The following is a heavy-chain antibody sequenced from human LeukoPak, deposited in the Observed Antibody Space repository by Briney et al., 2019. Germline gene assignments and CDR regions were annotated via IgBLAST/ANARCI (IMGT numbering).Heavy chain of an antibody. Sequence: SETLSLTCTVSGYSISSGYLWGWIRQPPGKGLEWIGSIYYSGSTYYNPSLKSRVTISVDTSKNQFSLKLSSVTAADTAVYYCARTRYYYNSRSYGAPYYFDYWGQGTLVTVSS. CDR3: ARTRYYYNSRSYGAPYYFDY. V-gene: IGHV4-38-2*02. CDR1: GYSISSGYL. J-gene: IGHJ4*02. CDR2: IYYSGST. D-gene: IGHD3-10*01.